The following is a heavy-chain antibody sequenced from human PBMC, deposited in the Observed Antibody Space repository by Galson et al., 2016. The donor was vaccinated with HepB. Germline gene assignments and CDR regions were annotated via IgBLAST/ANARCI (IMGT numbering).Heavy chain of an antibody. V-gene: IGHV4-39*02. CDR1: GGSISSSSYY. CDR3: ARSKAPWFGEFRFAY. D-gene: IGHD3-10*01. Sequence: SETLSLTCTVSGGSISSSSYYWGWIRQPPGKGLEWIGSIYYSGNTYYNPSPKSRVTISVDTSKNHFSLRLTSVTAADTAVYYCARSKAPWFGEFRFAYWGQGTLVTVSS. J-gene: IGHJ4*02. CDR2: IYYSGNT.